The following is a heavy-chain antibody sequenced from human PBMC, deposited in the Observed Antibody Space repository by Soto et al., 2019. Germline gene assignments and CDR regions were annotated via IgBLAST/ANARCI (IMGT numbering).Heavy chain of an antibody. Sequence: VQLVESGGGLAQPGGSLRLSCAASGFTFSSYVMHWVRQAPGKGLEWVAVVSNDGSNKDYADSVKGRFTISRDNSKNTLYLQMNSLRAEDTAVYYCAKVLLTYTSGWYHPHFDYWGQGTLVTVSS. CDR1: GFTFSSYV. CDR3: AKVLLTYTSGWYHPHFDY. D-gene: IGHD6-19*01. J-gene: IGHJ4*02. V-gene: IGHV3-30*18. CDR2: VSNDGSNK.